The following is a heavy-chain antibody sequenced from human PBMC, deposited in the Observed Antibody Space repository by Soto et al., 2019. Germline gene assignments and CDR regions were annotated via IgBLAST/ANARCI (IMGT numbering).Heavy chain of an antibody. CDR3: ASKAACGGDCYAFDS. V-gene: IGHV1-69*06. Sequence: QVYLVQSGAEVKKPGSSVKISCKASGGIFSSNTINWVRQAAGQGLEWMGGIIPLFGTANYAEKFQGRVTSTADKSTKTEYMELTSLRSEDTAVYYCASKAACGGDCYAFDSWGQGTLVTVSS. D-gene: IGHD2-21*02. CDR2: IIPLFGTA. J-gene: IGHJ4*02. CDR1: GGIFSSNT.